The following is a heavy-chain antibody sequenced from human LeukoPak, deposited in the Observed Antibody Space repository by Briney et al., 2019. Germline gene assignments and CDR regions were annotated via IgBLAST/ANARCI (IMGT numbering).Heavy chain of an antibody. V-gene: IGHV3-23*01. CDR1: GFTFSSSA. CDR3: ARGSYYYDSSAYYSPSYYFDY. Sequence: GGSLRLSCAASGFTFSSSAMSWVRQAPGKGLEWVSAISNNGGYTYYADSVQGRFTISRDNSKSTLCLQMNSLRAEDTAVYHCARGSYYYDSSAYYSPSYYFDYWGQGTLVTVSS. CDR2: ISNNGGYT. J-gene: IGHJ4*02. D-gene: IGHD3-22*01.